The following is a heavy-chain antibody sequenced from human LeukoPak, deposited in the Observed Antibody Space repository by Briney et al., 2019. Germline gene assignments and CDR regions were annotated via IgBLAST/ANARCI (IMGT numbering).Heavy chain of an antibody. CDR3: ARDRHGRNYYDSSGS. CDR1: GGTFTSYA. J-gene: IGHJ5*02. D-gene: IGHD3-22*01. Sequence: SVKVSCKASGGTFTSYAISWVRQAPGQGLEWMGRIIPIFGTANYAQKFQGRVTITADESTSTAYMELSSLRSEDTAVYYCARDRHGRNYYDSSGSWGQGTLVAVSS. CDR2: IIPIFGTA. V-gene: IGHV1-69*13.